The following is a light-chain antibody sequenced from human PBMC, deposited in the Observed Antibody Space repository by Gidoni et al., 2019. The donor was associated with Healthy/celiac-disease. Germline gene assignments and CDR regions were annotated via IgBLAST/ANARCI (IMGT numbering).Light chain of an antibody. CDR3: QQYDNPGG. J-gene: IGKJ1*01. CDR2: DAS. V-gene: IGKV1-33*01. Sequence: DIQMTQSPSSLSASVGDSVTITCQARQDISNYLNWYQQKPGKAPKLLIYDASNLETGVPSRFSGSGSGTDFTFTISSLQPEDIATYYCQQYDNPGGFGQGTKVEIK. CDR1: QDISNY.